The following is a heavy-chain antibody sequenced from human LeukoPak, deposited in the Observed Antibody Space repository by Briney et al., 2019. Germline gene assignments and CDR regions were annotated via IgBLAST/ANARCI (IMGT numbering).Heavy chain of an antibody. J-gene: IGHJ4*02. D-gene: IGHD5-18*01. CDR1: GGSINSYY. CDR3: ARTIGYTYGYFDS. V-gene: IGHV4-59*01. CDR2: IFYSGST. Sequence: PSETLSLTCTVSGGSINSYYWNWIRQPPGKGLEWIGYIFYSGSTNYNPSLKSRVSISLDTSKNQFSLKLISVTAADTAVYYCARTIGYTYGYFDSWSQGTLVTVSS.